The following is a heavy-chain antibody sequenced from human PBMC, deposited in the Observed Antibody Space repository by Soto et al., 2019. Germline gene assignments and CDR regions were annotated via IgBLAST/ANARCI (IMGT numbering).Heavy chain of an antibody. Sequence: SETLSLTCTVSGGSISSGDYYWSWIRQPPGKGLEWIGYIYYSGSTYYNPSLKSRVTISVDTSKNQFSLKLSSVTAADTAVYYCARGVVMATIWTRSQPTHFDYWGQGTLVTVSS. V-gene: IGHV4-30-4*01. J-gene: IGHJ4*02. CDR2: IYYSGST. CDR3: ARGVVMATIWTRSQPTHFDY. CDR1: GGSISSGDYY. D-gene: IGHD2-15*01.